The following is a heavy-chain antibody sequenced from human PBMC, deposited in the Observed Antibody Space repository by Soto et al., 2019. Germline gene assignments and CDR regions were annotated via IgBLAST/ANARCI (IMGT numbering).Heavy chain of an antibody. V-gene: IGHV3-11*03. J-gene: IGHJ5*02. Sequence: RGGSLRLSCAASGFTFSDYYMSWIRQAPGKGLEWVSYISSSSSYTNYADSVKGRFTISRGNAKNSLCLQMNSLRAEDTAVYYCACVAVAGTAKNWFDPWGQGTLVTVSS. CDR2: ISSSSSYT. CDR1: GFTFSDYY. D-gene: IGHD2-15*01. CDR3: ACVAVAGTAKNWFDP.